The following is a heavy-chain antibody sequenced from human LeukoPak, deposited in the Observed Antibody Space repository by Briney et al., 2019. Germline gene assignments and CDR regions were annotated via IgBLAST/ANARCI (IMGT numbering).Heavy chain of an antibody. D-gene: IGHD2-15*01. CDR3: ARGGGVGTVDY. CDR2: IKEDGSEK. V-gene: IGHV3-7*01. J-gene: IGHJ4*02. Sequence: GGSLRLSCAASGFTFISYWMSWVRQAPGKGLEWVANIKEDGSEKYYVDSVKGRFTISRDNAKNSLYLQMNSLRAEDTAVYYCARGGGVGTVDYWGQGTLVTVSS. CDR1: GFTFISYW.